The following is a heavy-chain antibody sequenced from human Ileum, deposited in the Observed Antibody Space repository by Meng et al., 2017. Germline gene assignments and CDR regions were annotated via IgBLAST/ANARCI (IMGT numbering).Heavy chain of an antibody. J-gene: IGHJ1*01. CDR2: IFHTGNT. Sequence: QMQLQESGPGLVKPSGTLPLTCGVSGGSFSSGNWWGWVRQPPGKGLEWIGGIFHTGNTNYNPSLQSRVSLSIDKSKNQFSLKVISVTAADTAVYYCVNYCSGGKCSPNEKTQHWGQGTLVTVSS. CDR3: VNYCSGGKCSPNEKTQH. D-gene: IGHD2-15*01. V-gene: IGHV4-4*02. CDR1: GGSFSSGNW.